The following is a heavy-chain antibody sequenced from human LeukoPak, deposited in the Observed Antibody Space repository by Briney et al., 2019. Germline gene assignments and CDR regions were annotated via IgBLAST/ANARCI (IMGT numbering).Heavy chain of an antibody. V-gene: IGHV3-21*01. Sequence: GGSLRLSCAASGFTFSSYSMNWVRQAPGRGLEWVSSISSSSSYIYYADSVKGRFTISRDDAKNSLYLQMNSLRAEDTAVYYCARDIPPRRSGYDSPSYYYYGMDVWGQGTTVTVSS. CDR2: ISSSSSYI. CDR1: GFTFSSYS. J-gene: IGHJ6*02. D-gene: IGHD5-12*01. CDR3: ARDIPPRRSGYDSPSYYYYGMDV.